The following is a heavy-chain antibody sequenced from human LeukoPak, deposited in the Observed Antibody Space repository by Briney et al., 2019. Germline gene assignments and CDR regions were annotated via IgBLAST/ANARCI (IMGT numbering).Heavy chain of an antibody. CDR3: ARDLRPSSGYYLYFQQ. CDR2: INPKSGGT. V-gene: IGHV1-2*02. CDR1: GYTFTGYF. D-gene: IGHD3-22*01. J-gene: IGHJ1*01. Sequence: ASVKVSCKASGYTFTGYFMHWARQAPGQGLEWMGWINPKSGGTNYAQKFQGRVSMTRDTSISTTYMELSSLRSDDTAVYYCARDLRPSSGYYLYFQQWGQGTLVTVSS.